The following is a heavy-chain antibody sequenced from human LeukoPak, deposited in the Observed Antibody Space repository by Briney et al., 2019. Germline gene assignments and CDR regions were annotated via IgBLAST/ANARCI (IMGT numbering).Heavy chain of an antibody. J-gene: IGHJ4*02. CDR3: ARDYGYYDSSGYPPGY. Sequence: GGSLRLSCAASGFTFSDYYMSWIRQAPGKGLEWVSYISSSGSTIYYADSVKGRFTISRDNAKNSLYLQMNSLRAEDTAVYYCARDYGYYDSSGYPPGYWGKGTLVTVSS. V-gene: IGHV3-11*01. CDR1: GFTFSDYY. D-gene: IGHD3-22*01. CDR2: ISSSGSTI.